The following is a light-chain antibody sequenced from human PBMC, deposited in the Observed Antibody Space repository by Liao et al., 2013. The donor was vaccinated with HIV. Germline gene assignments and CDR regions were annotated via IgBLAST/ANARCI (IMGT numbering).Light chain of an antibody. J-gene: IGLJ1*01. V-gene: IGLV3-1*01. CDR2: KDT. CDR1: RLGLRY. CDR3: QVWDFTTSFV. Sequence: SYELIQPPSVSVSPGQTATISCSGDRLGLRYSWWYQQKPGQSPILVISKDTKRPSGIPERFSGSNSGNRATLTISGTQAVDEADYYCQVWDFTTSFVFGTGTKVTVL.